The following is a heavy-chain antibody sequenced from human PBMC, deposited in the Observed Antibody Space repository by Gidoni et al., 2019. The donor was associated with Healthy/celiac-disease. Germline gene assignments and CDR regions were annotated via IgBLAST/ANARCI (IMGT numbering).Heavy chain of an antibody. J-gene: IGHJ4*02. CDR2: IYHSGST. V-gene: IGHV4-38-2*02. Sequence: PGLVQPSETLSLTCTVSGYSISSGYYWGWFRQPPGKGPEWIGSIYHSGSTYYNPSLKSRVTISVDTSKNQFSLKLSSVTAADTAVYYCARDRYYDSSGYYHYWGQGTLVTVSS. CDR3: ARDRYYDSSGYYHY. D-gene: IGHD3-22*01. CDR1: GYSISSGYY.